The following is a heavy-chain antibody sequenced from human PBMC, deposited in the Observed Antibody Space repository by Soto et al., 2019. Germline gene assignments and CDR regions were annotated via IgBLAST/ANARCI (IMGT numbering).Heavy chain of an antibody. D-gene: IGHD6-19*01. J-gene: IGHJ4*02. CDR2: ISGSGDSP. CDR3: AKEGTSGLYYFDY. V-gene: IGHV3-23*01. CDR1: GFTFSNYA. Sequence: PGGSLRLSCAASGFTFSNYAMRWVRQAPGKGLEWVSIISGSGDSPYYADSVKGRFTISRDNSRNTLYLQMNSLRAGDSAKYYCAKEGTSGLYYFDYWGQGTLVTVSS.